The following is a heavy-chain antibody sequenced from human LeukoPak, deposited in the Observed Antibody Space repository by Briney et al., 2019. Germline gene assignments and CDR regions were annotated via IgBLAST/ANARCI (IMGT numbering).Heavy chain of an antibody. CDR3: ARDIGYNTFDY. D-gene: IGHD5-24*01. V-gene: IGHV3-7*03. J-gene: IGHJ4*02. Sequence: GGSLRLSCAASGFTFSSYAMHWVRQAPGKGLQWVANIKEDGSETYYVDSVKGRFTISRDNAKSSLYLQMNSLRADDTAVYYCARDIGYNTFDYWGQGTLVTVFS. CDR1: GFTFSSYA. CDR2: IKEDGSET.